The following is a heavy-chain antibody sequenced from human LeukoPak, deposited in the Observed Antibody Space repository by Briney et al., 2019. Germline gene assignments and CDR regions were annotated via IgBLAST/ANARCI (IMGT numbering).Heavy chain of an antibody. CDR2: ISFDGSSK. V-gene: IGHV3-30*18. J-gene: IGHJ4*02. D-gene: IGHD3-10*01. CDR3: AKSSGSGSYYLPFDY. CDR1: GFTFSGYG. Sequence: GGSLRLSCAASGFTFSGYGMHWVRQAPGKGLEWVALISFDGSSKYYADSVKGRFTISGDNSKTTLYLQMNSLRAEDTAVYYCAKSSGSGSYYLPFDYWGQGTLVTVSS.